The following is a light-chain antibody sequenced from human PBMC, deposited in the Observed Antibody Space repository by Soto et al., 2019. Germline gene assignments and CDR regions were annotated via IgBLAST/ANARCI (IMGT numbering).Light chain of an antibody. Sequence: QSALTQPASVSGSPGQSITISCTGTSSDVGSYNLVSWYQQHPGKAPKLMIYEGSKRPSGVSNRFSGSKSGNTASLTISGLQAEDEADYYCCSYAEVFGTGTKLTVL. J-gene: IGLJ1*01. CDR2: EGS. CDR3: CSYAEV. CDR1: SSDVGSYNL. V-gene: IGLV2-23*01.